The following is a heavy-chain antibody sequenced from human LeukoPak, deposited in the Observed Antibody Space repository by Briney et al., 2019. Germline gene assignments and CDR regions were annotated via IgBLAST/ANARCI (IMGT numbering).Heavy chain of an antibody. V-gene: IGHV3-53*01. CDR1: GFTVSSNY. J-gene: IGHJ3*02. CDR2: IYSGGTT. D-gene: IGHD4-17*01. Sequence: PGGSLRLSCAASGFTVSSNYMSWVRQAPGKGLEWVSVIYSGGTTYYADSVKGRFTISRDNSKNTLYLQMNSLRAEDTAVYYCASISTVHAFDIWGQGTMVTVSS. CDR3: ASISTVHAFDI.